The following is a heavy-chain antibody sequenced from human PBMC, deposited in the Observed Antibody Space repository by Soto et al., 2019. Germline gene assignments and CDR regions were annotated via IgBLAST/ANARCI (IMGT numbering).Heavy chain of an antibody. V-gene: IGHV1-3*01. CDR3: ARGETCGRSDY. D-gene: IGHD1-26*01. J-gene: IGHJ4*02. Sequence: ASVKVSCKASGYTFTSYAMHWVRQAPGQRLEWMGWINAGNGNTKYSQKFQGRVTITRDTSASTAYMELSSLRSGDTAVYYCARGETCGRSDYWGQGTLVTVSS. CDR1: GYTFTSYA. CDR2: INAGNGNT.